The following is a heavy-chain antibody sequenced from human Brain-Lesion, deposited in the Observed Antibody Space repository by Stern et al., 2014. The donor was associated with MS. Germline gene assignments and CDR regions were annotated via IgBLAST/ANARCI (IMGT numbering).Heavy chain of an antibody. D-gene: IGHD4-17*01. CDR2: ISSTTTYI. CDR3: ARGYGDAYYRXXXX. J-gene: IGHJ6*02. CDR1: GFSLSPYS. V-gene: IGHV3-21*02. Sequence: EVQLGESGGGLVKRGGSLRLSCAASGFSLSPYSVSWVRQDPGKGMEWVSSISSTTTYIYYVDSVKGRFTISRDNAKNSVFLQMNGLGADDTAVYYCARGYGDAYYRXXXXWGQGTTVTVSS.